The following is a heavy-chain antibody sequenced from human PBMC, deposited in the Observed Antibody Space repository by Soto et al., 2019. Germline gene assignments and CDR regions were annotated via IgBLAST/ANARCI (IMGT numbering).Heavy chain of an antibody. V-gene: IGHV4-59*01. J-gene: IGHJ6*02. Sequence: PSEILSLTCTVSGGSISSYYWSWIRQPPGKGLEWIGYIYYSGSTNYNPSLKSRVTISVDTSKNQFSLKLSSVIAADTAVYYCARLVATSYYYYGMDVWGQGTTVTVSS. CDR3: ARLVATSYYYYGMDV. CDR2: IYYSGST. D-gene: IGHD5-12*01. CDR1: GGSISSYY.